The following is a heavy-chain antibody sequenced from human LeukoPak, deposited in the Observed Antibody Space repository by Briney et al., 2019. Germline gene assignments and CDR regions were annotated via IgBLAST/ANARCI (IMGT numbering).Heavy chain of an antibody. Sequence: GGSLRLSCAASGFTFSSYGMTWVRQAPGKGLEWVSIISGSGDTTYYADSVKGRFTISRDNSKNTLYLQMNSLRVDDTAVYYCARRSGIAVAGAFDYWGQGTLVTVSS. D-gene: IGHD6-19*01. CDR3: ARRSGIAVAGAFDY. CDR1: GFTFSSYG. V-gene: IGHV3-23*01. J-gene: IGHJ4*02. CDR2: ISGSGDTT.